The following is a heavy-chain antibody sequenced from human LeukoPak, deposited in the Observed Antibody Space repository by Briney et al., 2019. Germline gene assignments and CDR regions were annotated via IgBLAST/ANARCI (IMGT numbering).Heavy chain of an antibody. CDR1: GFTFSTFA. CDR2: TDGSST. Sequence: GGSLRLSCAASGFTFSTFAMIWVRQPPGKGLAWVSRTDGSSTSYADSVKGRFTISRDNAKNTLYLQMNSLRAEDTAVYYCARDFMYNVNCAGCWGQGTLVTVSS. CDR3: ARDFMYNVNCAGC. J-gene: IGHJ4*02. V-gene: IGHV3-74*01. D-gene: IGHD1-14*01.